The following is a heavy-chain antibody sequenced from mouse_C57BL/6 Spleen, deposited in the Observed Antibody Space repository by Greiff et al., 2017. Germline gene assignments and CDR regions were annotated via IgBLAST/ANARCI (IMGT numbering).Heavy chain of an antibody. J-gene: IGHJ4*01. CDR1: GFSLTSYG. D-gene: IGHD1-1*01. CDR2: IWRGGST. V-gene: IGHV2-5*01. Sequence: QVQLQQSGPGLVQPSQSLSITCTVSGFSLTSYGVHWVRQSPGKGLEWLGVIWRGGSTDYNAAFMSRLSITKDNSKSQVFFKMNSLQADDTAIYYCAKTNYGSSLYYAMDYWGQGTSGTVSS. CDR3: AKTNYGSSLYYAMDY.